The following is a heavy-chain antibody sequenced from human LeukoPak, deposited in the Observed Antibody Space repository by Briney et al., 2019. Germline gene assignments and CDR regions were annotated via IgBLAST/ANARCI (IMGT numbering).Heavy chain of an antibody. D-gene: IGHD6-13*01. Sequence: GGSLRLSCAASGLTFSSYSMTWVRQAPGKGLQWVSSISSGGNYIYYADSLKGRFIISRGNAKNSLYLQMNSLRVEDTAVYYCARGYSSTWATGYWGQGTQVTVSS. V-gene: IGHV3-21*01. CDR3: ARGYSSTWATGY. CDR1: GLTFSSYS. CDR2: ISSGGNYI. J-gene: IGHJ4*02.